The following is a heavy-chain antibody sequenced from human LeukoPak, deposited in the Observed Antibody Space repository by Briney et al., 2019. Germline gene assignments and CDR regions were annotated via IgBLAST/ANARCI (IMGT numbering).Heavy chain of an antibody. V-gene: IGHV1-18*01. CDR3: ARGDWFDP. Sequence: ASVKVSCKASGYTFTSYDINWVRQAPGQGLEWMGWVSGYNGNTNYAQKFEGRVAMTTDPSSSTAYMELRSLRSDDTAIYYCARGDWFDPWGQGTLVTVSS. J-gene: IGHJ5*02. CDR1: GYTFTSYD. D-gene: IGHD2-21*01. CDR2: VSGYNGNT.